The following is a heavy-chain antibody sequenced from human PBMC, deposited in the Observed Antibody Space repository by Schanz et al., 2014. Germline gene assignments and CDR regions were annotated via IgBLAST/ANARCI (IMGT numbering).Heavy chain of an antibody. CDR3: TRGGYSYACSAFDI. D-gene: IGHD5-18*01. CDR1: GYTFTSHG. Sequence: QVQLVQSGAEVKKPGASVKVSCKASGYTFTSHGISWVRQAPGQGLEWMGWITADNSDTNYALKLQGRVTMTTNTATDTACIELRSLRSDDTALYYCTRGGYSYACSAFDIWGQGTMVTVSS. V-gene: IGHV1-18*01. J-gene: IGHJ3*02. CDR2: ITADNSDT.